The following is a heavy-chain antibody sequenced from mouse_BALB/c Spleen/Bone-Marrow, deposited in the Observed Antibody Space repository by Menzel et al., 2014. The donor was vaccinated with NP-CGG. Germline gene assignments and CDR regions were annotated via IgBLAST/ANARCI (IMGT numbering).Heavy chain of an antibody. V-gene: IGHV1-15*01. D-gene: IGHD2-12*01. CDR1: GYTFNEYE. Sequence: VKLMESGAELVRPGSSVTPSCKASGYTFNEYEMHWVKQKPMHGLEWIGAIDPETGGTAYNQKFKGKATLTADKSSSTAYMELRSLTSEDSAVYYCTSYDWFAYWGQGTLVTVSA. CDR2: IDPETGGT. J-gene: IGHJ3*01. CDR3: TSYDWFAY.